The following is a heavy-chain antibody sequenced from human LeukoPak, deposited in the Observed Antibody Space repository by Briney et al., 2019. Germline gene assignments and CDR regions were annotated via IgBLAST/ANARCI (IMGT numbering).Heavy chain of an antibody. CDR3: ARFRQLVSFDY. J-gene: IGHJ4*02. D-gene: IGHD6-13*01. CDR2: IYYSGST. V-gene: IGHV4-59*01. CDR1: GGSISSYY. Sequence: SETLSLTCTVSGGSISSYYWSWIRQPPGKGLEWIGYIYYSGSTNYNPSLKSRVTISVDTSTNQFSLKLSSVTAADTAVYYCARFRQLVSFDYWGQGTLVTVSS.